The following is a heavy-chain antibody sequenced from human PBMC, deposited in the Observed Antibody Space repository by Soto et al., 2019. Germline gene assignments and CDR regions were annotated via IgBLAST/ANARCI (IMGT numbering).Heavy chain of an antibody. V-gene: IGHV3-30*04. CDR3: ARDLGGYVHLWDKSNY. CDR2: TSFDASEN. J-gene: IGHJ4*02. D-gene: IGHD5-12*01. Sequence: QVQLVESGGGVVQPGASLRLSCAASGFRFSGFAMHWVRQAPGKGLEWVAVTSFDASENFYVDSVKGRFSISRDDSHNTVFLHMNGLRPEDTGIYYCARDLGGYVHLWDKSNYWGQGTLVNVSS. CDR1: GFRFSGFA.